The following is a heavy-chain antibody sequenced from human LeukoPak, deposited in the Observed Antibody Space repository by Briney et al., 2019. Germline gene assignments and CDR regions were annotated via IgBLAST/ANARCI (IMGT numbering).Heavy chain of an antibody. CDR1: GYTFTSYY. J-gene: IGHJ4*02. V-gene: IGHV1-46*01. D-gene: IGHD3-22*01. CDR2: INPSGGST. Sequence: ASVKVSCKASGYTFTSYYMHWVRQAPGQGLEWMGIINPSGGSTSYAQKFQGRVTMTRDTSTSTVCMELSSLRSEDTAVYYCARDYASVYYYDSSGYLGNWGQGTLVTVSS. CDR3: ARDYASVYYYDSSGYLGN.